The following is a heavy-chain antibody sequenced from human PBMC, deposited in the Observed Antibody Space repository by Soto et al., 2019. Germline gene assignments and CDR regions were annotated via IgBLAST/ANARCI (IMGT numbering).Heavy chain of an antibody. Sequence: GEFLKISCKGSGYSFTSYWSGWVRQMPGKGLEWMGIIYPGDSDTRYSPSFQGQVTISADKSISTAYLQWSSLKASDTAMYYCAGARPDIPPCNWFDPWGQGTLVTVSS. J-gene: IGHJ5*02. CDR3: AGARPDIPPCNWFDP. CDR1: GYSFTSYW. D-gene: IGHD6-6*01. V-gene: IGHV5-51*01. CDR2: IYPGDSDT.